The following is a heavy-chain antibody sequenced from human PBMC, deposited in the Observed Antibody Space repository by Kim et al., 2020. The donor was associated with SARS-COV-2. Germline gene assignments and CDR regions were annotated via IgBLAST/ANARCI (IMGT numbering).Heavy chain of an antibody. CDR2: ISGSGGST. D-gene: IGHD3-16*02. V-gene: IGHV3-23*01. Sequence: GGSLRLSCAASGFTFSSYAMSWVRQAPGKGLEWVSAISGSGGSTYYADSVKGRFTISRDNSKNTLYLQMNSLRAEDTAVYYCASPVGGELSPDDAFDIWGQGTMVTVSS. CDR3: ASPVGGELSPDDAFDI. CDR1: GFTFSSYA. J-gene: IGHJ3*02.